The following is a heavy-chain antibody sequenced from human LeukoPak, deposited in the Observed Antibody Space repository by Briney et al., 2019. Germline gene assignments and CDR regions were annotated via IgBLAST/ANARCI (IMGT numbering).Heavy chain of an antibody. CDR3: ARHGFSGSYYYYYYGMDV. J-gene: IGHJ6*02. D-gene: IGHD1-26*01. Sequence: PAGSLRLSCAASGFTFSSYEMNWVRQAPGKGLECVSYISSSGSTIYYADSVKGRFTISRDNAKNSLYLQVNSLRAEDTAVYYCARHGFSGSYYYYYYGMDVWGQGTTVTVSS. CDR1: GFTFSSYE. V-gene: IGHV3-48*03. CDR2: ISSSGSTI.